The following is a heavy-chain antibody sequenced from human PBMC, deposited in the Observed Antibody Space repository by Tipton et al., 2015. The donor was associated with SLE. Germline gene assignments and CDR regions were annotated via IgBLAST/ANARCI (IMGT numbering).Heavy chain of an antibody. D-gene: IGHD3-10*01. CDR3: ARDAGGGMDV. V-gene: IGHV4-59*01. J-gene: IGHJ6*02. CDR2: IYYSGSP. CDR1: GGSISSYY. Sequence: TLSLTCTASGGSISSYYWSWIRQPPGKGLEWIGYIYYSGSPNYNPSPKSRVTISVDTSKTHFPLKLSSVTAADTAVYYCARDAGGGMDVWGQGTTVTVSS.